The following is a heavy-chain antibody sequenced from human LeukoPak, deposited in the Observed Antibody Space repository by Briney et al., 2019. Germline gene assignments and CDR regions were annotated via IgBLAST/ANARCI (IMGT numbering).Heavy chain of an antibody. CDR2: ISGSGGST. CDR3: AKDHYDFWSGYYIHFDY. CDR1: GFTFSSYA. D-gene: IGHD3-3*01. V-gene: IGHV3-23*01. Sequence: GGSPRLSCAASGFTFSSYAMSWVRQAPGEGLEWVSAISGSGGSTYYADSVKGRFTISRDNSKNTLYLQMNSLRAEDTAVYYCAKDHYDFWSGYYIHFDYWGQGTLVTVSS. J-gene: IGHJ4*02.